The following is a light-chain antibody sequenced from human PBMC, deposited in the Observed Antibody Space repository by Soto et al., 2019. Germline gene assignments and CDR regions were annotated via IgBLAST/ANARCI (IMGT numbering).Light chain of an antibody. CDR1: RGSIASNY. J-gene: IGLJ3*02. Sequence: KFMLTQPHSVSESPGKTVTISCTRSRGSIASNYVQWYQQRPGSAPTTVIYEDNQRPSGVPDRFSGSIDSSSNSASLTISGLKTEDEADYYCQSYDSSNFWVFGGGTKLTVL. CDR3: QSYDSSNFWV. CDR2: EDN. V-gene: IGLV6-57*04.